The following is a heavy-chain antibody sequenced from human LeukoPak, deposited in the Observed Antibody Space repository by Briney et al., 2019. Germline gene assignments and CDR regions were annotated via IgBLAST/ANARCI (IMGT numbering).Heavy chain of an antibody. V-gene: IGHV4-38-2*01. CDR2: IYHSGST. D-gene: IGHD6-19*01. J-gene: IGHJ4*02. CDR1: GYSISSGYC. Sequence: SETLSLTCAVSGYSISSGYCWGWIRQPPGKGLEWIGSIYHSGSTYYNPSLKSRVTISVDTSKNQFSLKLSSVTAADTAVYYCASAIAVAGAFDYWGQGTLVTVSS. CDR3: ASAIAVAGAFDY.